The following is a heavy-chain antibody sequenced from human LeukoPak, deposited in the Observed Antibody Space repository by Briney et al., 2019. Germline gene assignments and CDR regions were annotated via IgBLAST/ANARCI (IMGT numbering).Heavy chain of an antibody. D-gene: IGHD3-10*01. CDR3: AREPRGIRLQSHYNWFDP. V-gene: IGHV3-21*01. J-gene: IGHJ5*02. CDR2: ISRTSTYI. CDR1: GFDFSYFG. Sequence: GGSLRLSCVGSGFDFSYFGMNWVRQAPGKGLQWVSSISRTSTYIYYADSVRGRFTISRDNAKNSLYLQMNSLRAEDTAVYYCAREPRGIRLQSHYNWFDPWGQGTLVTVSS.